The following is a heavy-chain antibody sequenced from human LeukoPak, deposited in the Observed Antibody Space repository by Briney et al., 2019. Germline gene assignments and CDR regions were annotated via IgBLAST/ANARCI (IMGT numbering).Heavy chain of an antibody. CDR3: AKGPLITPLDY. CDR1: GFTFSSYA. V-gene: IGHV3-30-3*01. Sequence: GGSLRLSCAASGFTFSSYAMHWVRQAPGKGLEWVAVISYDGSNKYYADSVKGRFTISRDNSKNTLYLQMNSLRAEDTAVYYCAKGPLITPLDYWGQGTLVTVSS. J-gene: IGHJ4*02. CDR2: ISYDGSNK. D-gene: IGHD3-22*01.